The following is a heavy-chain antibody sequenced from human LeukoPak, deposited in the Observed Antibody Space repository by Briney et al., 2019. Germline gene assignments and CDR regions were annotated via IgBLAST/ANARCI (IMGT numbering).Heavy chain of an antibody. D-gene: IGHD6-13*01. CDR1: GFTVSSNY. V-gene: IGHV3-53*01. CDR2: IYSGGST. Sequence: GGSLRLSCAASGFTVSSNYMSWVRQAPGKGLEWVSVIYSGGSTYYADSVKGRFTISRDNSKNTLYLQMNSLRAEDTAVYYCAKDRRIAAAGTPDLFDYWGQGTLVTVSS. J-gene: IGHJ4*02. CDR3: AKDRRIAAAGTPDLFDY.